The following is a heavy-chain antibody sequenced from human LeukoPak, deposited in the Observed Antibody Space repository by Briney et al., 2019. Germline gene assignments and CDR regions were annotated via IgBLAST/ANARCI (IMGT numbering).Heavy chain of an antibody. J-gene: IGHJ4*02. V-gene: IGHV1-2*02. Sequence: ASVRVSCKTSGFTFTGHYMHWLRQAPGQGLEWMGWINANTGVTHYAVKFQGRVTITRDTSISTVYMDLSSLQSDDTAVYYCARDHNWGPDYWGQGTLVLVSS. CDR3: ARDHNWGPDY. D-gene: IGHD7-27*01. CDR2: INANTGVT. CDR1: GFTFTGHY.